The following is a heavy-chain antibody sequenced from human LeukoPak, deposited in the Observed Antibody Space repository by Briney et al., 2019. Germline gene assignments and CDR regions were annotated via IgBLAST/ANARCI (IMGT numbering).Heavy chain of an antibody. CDR1: GFTVRSNY. D-gene: IGHD1/OR15-1a*01. J-gene: IGHJ3*02. CDR2: ISGSGGST. V-gene: IGHV3-23*01. Sequence: PGGSLRLSCAGSGFTVRSNYMNWVRQPPGKGLEWVSAISGSGGSTFYADSVKGRFTISRDNSKNTLYLQMSCLRAEDTAVYFCAKSWNTAVVLDAFDIWGQGTMVTVSS. CDR3: AKSWNTAVVLDAFDI.